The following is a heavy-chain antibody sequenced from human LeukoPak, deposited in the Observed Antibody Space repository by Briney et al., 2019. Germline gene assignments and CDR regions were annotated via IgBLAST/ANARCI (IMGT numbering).Heavy chain of an antibody. J-gene: IGHJ4*02. D-gene: IGHD4-17*01. CDR1: GFTFNTAW. V-gene: IGHV3-15*01. Sequence: PGGSLRLSCTASGFTFNTAWMSWVRQAPGKGLEWVGRIKSKSNGGTTDYAAPVKGRFTISRDDSKNTVYLQLNSLKTEDTAMYYCTCEYYGDYHYWGQGTLVTASS. CDR3: TCEYYGDYHY. CDR2: IKSKSNGGTT.